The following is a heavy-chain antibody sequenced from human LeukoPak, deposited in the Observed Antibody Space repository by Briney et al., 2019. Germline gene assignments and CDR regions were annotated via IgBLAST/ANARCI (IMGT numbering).Heavy chain of an antibody. D-gene: IGHD5-24*01. CDR2: ISAYNGNT. Sequence: GASVKVSCKASGYTFTSYGISWVRQAPGQGLEWMGWISAYNGNTNYAQKLQGRVTMTTDTSTSTAYMELRSLRSDDTAVYYCANVEMATISILVVENWFDPWGQGTLVTVSS. J-gene: IGHJ5*02. CDR1: GYTFTSYG. CDR3: ANVEMATISILVVENWFDP. V-gene: IGHV1-18*01.